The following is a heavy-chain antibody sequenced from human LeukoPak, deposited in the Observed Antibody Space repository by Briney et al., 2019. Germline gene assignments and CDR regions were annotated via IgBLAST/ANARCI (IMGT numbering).Heavy chain of an antibody. CDR2: ISGSGGST. CDR3: AKDHGRDYYGSGRYDY. V-gene: IGHV3-23*01. J-gene: IGHJ4*02. D-gene: IGHD3-10*01. Sequence: GGSLRLSCAASGFTFSSYEMHWVRQAPGKGLEWVSAISGSGGSTYYADSVKGRFTISRDNSKNTLYLQMNSLRAEDTAVYYCAKDHGRDYYGSGRYDYWGQGTLVTVSS. CDR1: GFTFSSYE.